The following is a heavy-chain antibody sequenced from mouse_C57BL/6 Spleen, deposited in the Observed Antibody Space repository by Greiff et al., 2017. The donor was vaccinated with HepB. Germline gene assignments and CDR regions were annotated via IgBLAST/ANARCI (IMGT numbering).Heavy chain of an antibody. V-gene: IGHV14-2*01. CDR2: IDPEDGET. CDR1: GFNIKDYY. Sequence: EVQGVESGAELVKPGASVKLSCTASGFNIKDYYMHWVKQRTEQGLEWIGRIDPEDGETKYAPNFQGKATITADTSTNTAYLQLSSLTSEDTAVYYCARYPYYYGSSYDLYYFDYWGQGTTLTVSS. D-gene: IGHD1-1*01. CDR3: ARYPYYYGSSYDLYYFDY. J-gene: IGHJ2*01.